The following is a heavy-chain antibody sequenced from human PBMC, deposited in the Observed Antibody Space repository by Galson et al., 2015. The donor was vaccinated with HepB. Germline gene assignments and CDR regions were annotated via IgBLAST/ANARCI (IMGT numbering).Heavy chain of an antibody. J-gene: IGHJ6*02. Sequence: SLRLSCAASGFTFSNAWMSWVRQAPGKGLEWVGRIKSKTDGGTTDYAAPVKGRFTISRDDSKNTLYLQMNSLKTEDTAVYYCTTDSESIVVVPAATTYYGMDVWGQGTTVTVSS. CDR1: GFTFSNAW. CDR3: TTDSESIVVVPAATTYYGMDV. D-gene: IGHD2-2*01. V-gene: IGHV3-15*01. CDR2: IKSKTDGGTT.